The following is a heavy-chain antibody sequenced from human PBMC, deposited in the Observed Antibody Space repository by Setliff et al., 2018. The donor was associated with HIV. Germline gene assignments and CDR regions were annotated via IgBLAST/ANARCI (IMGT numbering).Heavy chain of an antibody. CDR3: ARSKTFYDFWGGYYTHGAFKI. Sequence: SETLSLTCTVSGGSISGSSYYWGWIRQPPGKGLEWIGSIFYSGITYYNPSLKSRVTISVDTSKNQFSLNLTSVTAADTAVYYCARSKTFYDFWGGYYTHGAFKIWGLGTMVTVSS. CDR2: IFYSGIT. D-gene: IGHD3-3*01. CDR1: GGSISGSSYY. J-gene: IGHJ3*02. V-gene: IGHV4-39*01.